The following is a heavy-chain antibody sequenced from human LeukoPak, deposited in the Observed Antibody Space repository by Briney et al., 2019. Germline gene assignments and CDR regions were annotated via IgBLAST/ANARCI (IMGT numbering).Heavy chain of an antibody. V-gene: IGHV4-34*01. D-gene: IGHD3-22*01. CDR2: INHSGNT. CDR3: VRGGGNSGYYYDY. CDR1: GGSFSDFY. Sequence: SETLSLTCAVYGGSFSDFYWSWIRQSPGKGLEWIGEINHSGNTNYNLFLKSRVTISADTSKNQFSLKLNSVTAADTALFYCVRGGGNSGYYYDYWGQGILVTVSS. J-gene: IGHJ4*02.